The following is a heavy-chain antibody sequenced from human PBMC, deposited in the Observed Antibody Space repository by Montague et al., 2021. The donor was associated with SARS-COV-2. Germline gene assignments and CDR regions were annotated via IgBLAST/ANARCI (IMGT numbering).Heavy chain of an antibody. J-gene: IGHJ3*02. Sequence: SLRLSCAASGFTFSNYAVSWVRQAPGKGLEWVSVTYSGDSSTYYADSVKGRFTISRDNSKNTLYLQMNSLRAEDTAVYYCAKFQWFEFGAFDIWGQGTMVTVSS. CDR2: TYSGDSST. CDR3: AKFQWFEFGAFDI. V-gene: IGHV3-23*03. D-gene: IGHD3-10*01. CDR1: GFTFSNYA.